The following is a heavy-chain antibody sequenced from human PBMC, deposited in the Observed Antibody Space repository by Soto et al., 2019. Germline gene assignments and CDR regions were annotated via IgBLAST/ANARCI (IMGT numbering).Heavy chain of an antibody. CDR2: IYPGDSDT. J-gene: IGHJ3*02. CDR3: ARQRSYSHAFDI. CDR1: GYTFTSYW. Sequence: GESLKISCKGSGYTFTSYWICWVRQMPGKGLEWMGIIYPGDSDTRYSPSFQGQVTISADKSISTAYLQWSSLRASDTAMYYCARQRSYSHAFDIWGQGTMVTVSS. V-gene: IGHV5-51*01. D-gene: IGHD1-26*01.